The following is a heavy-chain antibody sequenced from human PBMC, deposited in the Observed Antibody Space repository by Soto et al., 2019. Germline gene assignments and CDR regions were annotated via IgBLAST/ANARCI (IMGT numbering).Heavy chain of an antibody. CDR3: ARAFTSKGVLDY. CDR1: GYTFTSYY. CDR2: INPSGGST. J-gene: IGHJ4*02. Sequence: QVQLVQSGAEVKKPGASVKVSCKASGYTFTSYYMHWVRQAAGQGLEWMGIINPSGGSTSYAQKFQGRVSMTRDTSTSTVYMELSSLRSEDTAVYYCARAFTSKGVLDYWGQGTLVTVSS. V-gene: IGHV1-46*01. D-gene: IGHD3-10*01.